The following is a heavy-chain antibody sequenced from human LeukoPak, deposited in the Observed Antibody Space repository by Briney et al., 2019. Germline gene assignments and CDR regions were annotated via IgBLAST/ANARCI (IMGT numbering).Heavy chain of an antibody. CDR3: ARDPDYGDFDY. CDR1: GYIFTRHV. D-gene: IGHD4-17*01. J-gene: IGHJ4*02. Sequence: ASVKVSCKASGYIFTRHVIHWVRQAPGQRLAWMGWINPNSGGTNYAQKFQGRVTMTRDTSISTAYMELSRLRSDDTAVYYCARDPDYGDFDYWGQGTLVTVSS. V-gene: IGHV1-2*02. CDR2: INPNSGGT.